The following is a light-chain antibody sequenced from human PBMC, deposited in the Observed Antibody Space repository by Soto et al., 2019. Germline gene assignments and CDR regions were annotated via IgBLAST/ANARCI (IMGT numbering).Light chain of an antibody. CDR3: KSYAGSNTYV. V-gene: IGLV2-8*01. CDR1: KNDIGVYDF. Sequence: QSALTQSPSASGSPGQSVTISCTGTKNDIGVYDFVSWYRHHPGKAPRLIIYEVVQRPSGVPDRFSGSKSGNTASLTVSGLQAADEADYFCKSYAGSNTYVFGSGTKLTVL. J-gene: IGLJ1*01. CDR2: EVV.